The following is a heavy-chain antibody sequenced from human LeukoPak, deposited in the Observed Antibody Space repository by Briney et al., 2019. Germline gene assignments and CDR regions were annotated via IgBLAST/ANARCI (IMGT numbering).Heavy chain of an antibody. CDR3: ARQTPLQLGMDV. Sequence: SETLSLTCTVSGGSNSSYYWRWIRQPSGKGLEWIVYLYYIGSTNYNPSLKSRVTISVDPSKNQFSLKLSSVPPADTAVYYCARQTPLQLGMDVWGQGTTVTVSS. CDR2: LYYIGST. CDR1: GGSNSSYY. D-gene: IGHD4-11*01. V-gene: IGHV4-59*08. J-gene: IGHJ6*02.